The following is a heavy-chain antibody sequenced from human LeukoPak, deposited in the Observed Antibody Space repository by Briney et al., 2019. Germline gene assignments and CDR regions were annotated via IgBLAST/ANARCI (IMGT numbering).Heavy chain of an antibody. Sequence: GGSVRVSCTVSEYTLTELCMHWVRQAPGKGLEWVGDINPEDGETIYAQKFQGRVTITEDTSTHTAYMELSSLISEDTAMYYCATVSYYYDSSGYQGYFQHWGQGTLVTVSS. V-gene: IGHV1-24*01. CDR3: ATVSYYYDSSGYQGYFQH. CDR2: INPEDGET. D-gene: IGHD3-22*01. J-gene: IGHJ1*01. CDR1: EYTLTELC.